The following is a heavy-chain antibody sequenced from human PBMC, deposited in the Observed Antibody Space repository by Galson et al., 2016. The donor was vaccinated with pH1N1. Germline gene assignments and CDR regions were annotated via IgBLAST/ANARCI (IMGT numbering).Heavy chain of an antibody. V-gene: IGHV3-7*01. Sequence: SLRLSCAASGFTFSHYWMSWARQAPGKGLEWVANIKENGSEKYYLDSVKGRFTISRDNAKHSVSLQLDSLRAEDTAVYYCAGHLFSASESPFEYWGRGALVTVSS. J-gene: IGHJ4*02. CDR3: AGHLFSASESPFEY. D-gene: IGHD3-16*01. CDR1: GFTFSHYW. CDR2: IKENGSEK.